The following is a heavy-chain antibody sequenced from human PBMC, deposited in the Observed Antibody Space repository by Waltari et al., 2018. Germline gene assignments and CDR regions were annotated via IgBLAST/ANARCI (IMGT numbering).Heavy chain of an antibody. CDR1: GYAFTSLA. CDR2: MVPAAGKT. Sequence: QVQLVQSGAEVRRPGASVKVSCKASGYAFTSLAINWVRQATGHGFEWMGWMVPAAGKTGYSQKFQGSVSMTADSSIDTFYMELTSLQSQDTAVYYCARGVAQGVDYWGQGTLVTVSS. D-gene: IGHD5-12*01. CDR3: ARGVAQGVDY. J-gene: IGHJ4*02. V-gene: IGHV1-8*02.